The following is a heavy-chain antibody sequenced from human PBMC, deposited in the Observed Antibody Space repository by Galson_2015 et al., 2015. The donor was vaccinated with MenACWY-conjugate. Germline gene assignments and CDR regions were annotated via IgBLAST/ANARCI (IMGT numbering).Heavy chain of an antibody. CDR3: ARVRGTTVKTFWFDL. CDR2: ISPSATTR. V-gene: IGHV3-48*01. J-gene: IGHJ5*02. Sequence: SLRLSCAASGFTFSSHGMKWVRQAPGKGLEWVSYISPSATTRYYADSVRGRFTISRENAENSLYLQMNSLRVEDTAVYYCARVRGTTVKTFWFDLCGRGTLVTVSS. CDR1: GFTFSSHG. D-gene: IGHD4-17*01.